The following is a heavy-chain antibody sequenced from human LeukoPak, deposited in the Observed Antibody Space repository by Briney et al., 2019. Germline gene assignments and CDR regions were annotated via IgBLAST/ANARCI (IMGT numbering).Heavy chain of an antibody. CDR1: VYTFTRYV. D-gene: IGHD3-9*01. CDR3: AREGLDILTGYPHDY. J-gene: IGHJ4*02. CDR2: ISAYNGNT. Sequence: ASVKVSCKASVYTFTRYVISWVRQAPRQRLAWMGWISAYNGNTEYAQKRPGRVTLTTGTSPSTAYMELRSLRSDDTAVYYCAREGLDILTGYPHDYWGQGTLVTVSS. V-gene: IGHV1-18*01.